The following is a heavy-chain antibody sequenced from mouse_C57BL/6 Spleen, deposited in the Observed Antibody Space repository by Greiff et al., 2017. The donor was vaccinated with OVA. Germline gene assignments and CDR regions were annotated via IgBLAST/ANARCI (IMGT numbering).Heavy chain of an antibody. D-gene: IGHD1-1*01. CDR3: ARDTQFITTVVGYFDV. J-gene: IGHJ1*03. CDR1: GFTFSSYA. Sequence: EVQLVESGGGLVKPGGSLKLSCAASGFTFSSYAMSWVRQTPEKRLEWVATISDGGSYTYYPDNVKGRFTISRDNAKNNLYLQMSHLKSEDTAMYYCARDTQFITTVVGYFDVWGTGTTVTVSS. CDR2: ISDGGSYT. V-gene: IGHV5-4*01.